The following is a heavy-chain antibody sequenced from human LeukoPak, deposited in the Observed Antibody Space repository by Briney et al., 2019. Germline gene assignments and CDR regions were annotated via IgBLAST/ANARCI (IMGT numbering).Heavy chain of an antibody. D-gene: IGHD3-22*01. CDR3: ARHVVAVGFDY. V-gene: IGHV3-21*01. CDR1: GFTFSNYA. CDR2: ITSSSSYI. J-gene: IGHJ4*02. Sequence: GGSLRLSCAASGFTFSNYAMSWVRQAPGKGLEWVSSITSSSSYIYYADSVMGRFTISRDNANNSLYLQMNSLRAEDTAVYYCARHVVAVGFDYWGQGTLVTVSS.